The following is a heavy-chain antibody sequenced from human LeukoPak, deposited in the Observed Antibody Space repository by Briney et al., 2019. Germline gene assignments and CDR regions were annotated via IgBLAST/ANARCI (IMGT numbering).Heavy chain of an antibody. V-gene: IGHV3-23*01. CDR1: GFTFSSYA. CDR2: ISGGGGTT. D-gene: IGHD4-17*01. Sequence: GGSLRLSCAASGFTFSSYAMSWVRHAPGKGLEWVSAISGGGGTTYYADFVKGRFTISRDNFRNTMYLQMNSLRAEDTALYYCAKSGSHDYGDYYFDYWGQGTLVTVSS. CDR3: AKSGSHDYGDYYFDY. J-gene: IGHJ4*02.